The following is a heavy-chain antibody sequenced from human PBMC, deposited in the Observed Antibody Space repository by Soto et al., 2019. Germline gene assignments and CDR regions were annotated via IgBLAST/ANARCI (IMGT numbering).Heavy chain of an antibody. CDR1: GGSFSGYY. CDR3: ARGRQDYYDSSGLYYFDY. CDR2: INHSGST. D-gene: IGHD3-22*01. V-gene: IGHV4-34*01. J-gene: IGHJ4*02. Sequence: SETLSLTCAVYGGSFSGYYWSWIRQPPGKGLEWIGEINHSGSTNYNPSLKSRVTISVDTSKNQFSLKLSSVTAADTAVYYCARGRQDYYDSSGLYYFDYWGQGTLVTVSS.